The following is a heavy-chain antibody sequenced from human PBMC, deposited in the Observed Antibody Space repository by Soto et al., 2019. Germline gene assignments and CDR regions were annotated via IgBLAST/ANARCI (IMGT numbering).Heavy chain of an antibody. CDR3: TTHYYDSSGWDYYYGMDV. CDR1: GFTFSNAW. V-gene: IGHV3-15*07. J-gene: IGHJ6*02. CDR2: IKSKTDGGTT. Sequence: GGSLRLSCAASGFTFSNAWMNWVRQAPGKGLEWVGRIKSKTDGGTTDYAAPVKGRFTISRDDSKNTLYLQMNILKTEDTAVYYCTTHYYDSSGWDYYYGMDVWGQGTTVTVSS. D-gene: IGHD3-22*01.